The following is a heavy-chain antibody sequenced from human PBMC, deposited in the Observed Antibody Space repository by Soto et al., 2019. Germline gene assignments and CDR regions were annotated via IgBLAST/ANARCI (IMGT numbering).Heavy chain of an antibody. CDR3: ARAPQGVGVWFDH. CDR1: GGSISSGGYY. V-gene: IGHV4-31*03. Sequence: QVQLQESGPGLVKPSQTLSLTCTVSGGSISSGGYYWSWIRQHPGKGLEWLGYIYYSGSTYYNQPRKSRVTRSVDTSKNQFSLKLSSVTAADTAVYDCARAPQGVGVWFDHWGQGTLVTVSS. D-gene: IGHD2-8*01. J-gene: IGHJ5*02. CDR2: IYYSGST.